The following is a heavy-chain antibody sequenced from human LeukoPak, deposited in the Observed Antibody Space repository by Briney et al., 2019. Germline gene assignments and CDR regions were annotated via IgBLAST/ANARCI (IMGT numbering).Heavy chain of an antibody. V-gene: IGHV3-9*01. J-gene: IGHJ4*02. CDR2: ISWNGRSI. CDR3: AKDARGFDY. Sequence: GRPLRLSCAASGFTFDDYAMHWVRQAPGKGLEWVSGISWNGRSIGYADSVKGRFTISRDNAKNSLYLQMNSLRAEDTALYYCAKDARGFDYWGQGTLVTVSS. CDR1: GFTFDDYA.